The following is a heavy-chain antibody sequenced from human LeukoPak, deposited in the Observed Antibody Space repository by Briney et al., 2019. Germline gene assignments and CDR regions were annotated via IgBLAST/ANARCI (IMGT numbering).Heavy chain of an antibody. CDR2: MWYDGSNK. Sequence: PGRSLRLSCAASGFTFSSYGMHWVRQAPGKGLEWVAVMWYDGSNKYYADSVKGRFTISRDNSKNTLYLQMNSLRAEDTAVYYCARDRAGYFDYWGQGTLVTVSS. CDR3: ARDRAGYFDY. CDR1: GFTFSSYG. V-gene: IGHV3-33*01. J-gene: IGHJ4*02. D-gene: IGHD6-19*01.